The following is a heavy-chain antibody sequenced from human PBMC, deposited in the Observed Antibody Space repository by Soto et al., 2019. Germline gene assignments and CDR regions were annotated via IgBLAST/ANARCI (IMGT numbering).Heavy chain of an antibody. V-gene: IGHV3-49*04. CDR1: GFTFGDYA. J-gene: IGHJ6*02. Sequence: GGSLRLSCTASGFTFGDYAMSWVRQAPGKGLEWVGFIRSKAYGGTTEYAASVKGRFTISRDDSKSIAYLQMNSLKTEDTAVNYCTRVNYSNYGIWAYYYYGMDVWGQGTTVTVSS. CDR3: TRVNYSNYGIWAYYYYGMDV. CDR2: IRSKAYGGTT. D-gene: IGHD4-4*01.